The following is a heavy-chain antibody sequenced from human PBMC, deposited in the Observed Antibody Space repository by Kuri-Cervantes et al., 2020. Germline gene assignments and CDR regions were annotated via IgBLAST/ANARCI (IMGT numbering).Heavy chain of an antibody. CDR3: ARVAAGTGTFNY. V-gene: IGHV4-34*01. CDR1: GGSISSYY. CDR2: INHSGST. Sequence: ESLKISCTVSGGSISSYYWSWIRQPPGKGLEWIGEINHSGSTKYNPSLKSRVTISVDTSKNQFSLKLRSVTAADTAVYFCARVAAGTGTFNYWGQGTLVTVSS. J-gene: IGHJ4*02. D-gene: IGHD6-13*01.